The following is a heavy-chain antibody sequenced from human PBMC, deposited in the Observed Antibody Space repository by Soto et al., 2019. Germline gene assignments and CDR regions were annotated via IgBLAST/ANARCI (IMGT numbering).Heavy chain of an antibody. D-gene: IGHD3-3*01. V-gene: IGHV4-39*01. Sequence: ETLSLTYTVYCDTISTNSHPRASIPQPPRKGLEWLGSIYYSGITYYNPSLKSRVXIXVXTSKNQFSLKPRSVKAADTAVYYCARNETYNDFWSRYKLQPRYGMVVLAKG. CDR2: IYYSGIT. J-gene: IGHJ6*04. CDR1: CDTISTNSHP. CDR3: ARNETYNDFWSRYKLQPRYGMVV.